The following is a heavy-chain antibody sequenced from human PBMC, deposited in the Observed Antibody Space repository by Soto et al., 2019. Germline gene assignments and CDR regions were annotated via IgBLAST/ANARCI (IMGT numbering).Heavy chain of an antibody. CDR2: IWYDGSNK. CDR1: GFTFSSYG. CDR3: PRDQGRGYNYGFDY. J-gene: IGHJ4*02. Sequence: QVQLVESGGGVVQPGRSLRLSCAASGFTFSSYGMHWVRQAPGKGLEWVAVIWYDGSNKYYADPMKGRFTISKDNSKHPLYLQMTSPRAEATAVYCWPRDQGRGYNYGFDYWGQGTLVTVSS. D-gene: IGHD5-18*01. V-gene: IGHV3-33*01.